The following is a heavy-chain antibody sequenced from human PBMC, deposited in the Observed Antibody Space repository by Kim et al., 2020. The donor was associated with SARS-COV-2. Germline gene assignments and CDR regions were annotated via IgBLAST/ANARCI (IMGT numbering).Heavy chain of an antibody. V-gene: IGHV5-51*01. J-gene: IGHJ4*02. CDR3: ARGGYGDYVGYFDY. D-gene: IGHD4-17*01. Sequence: PSFQGQVTISADKSISTAYLQWSSLKASDTAMYYCARGGYGDYVGYFDYWGQGTLVTVSS.